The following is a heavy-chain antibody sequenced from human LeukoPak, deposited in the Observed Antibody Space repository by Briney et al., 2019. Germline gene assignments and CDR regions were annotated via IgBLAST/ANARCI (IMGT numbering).Heavy chain of an antibody. CDR1: GYSISSGHY. J-gene: IGHJ4*02. CDR3: ARKIAVAADFDY. Sequence: KASETLSLTCAVSGYSISSGHYWGWIRQPPGMGLEWIGCIYQSGGTYYNPALKSRVTISVDASKNQFSLNLSSVTAADTAVYYCARKIAVAADFDYWGQGTLVTVSS. V-gene: IGHV4-38-2*01. CDR2: IYQSGGT. D-gene: IGHD6-19*01.